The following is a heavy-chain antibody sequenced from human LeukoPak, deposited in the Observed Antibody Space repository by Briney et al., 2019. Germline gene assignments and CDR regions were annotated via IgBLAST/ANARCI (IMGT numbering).Heavy chain of an antibody. Sequence: GESLKISCKGSGYSFTSYWIGWVRQMPGKGLEWMGIIYPGDSDTRYSPSSQGQVTISADKSISTAYLQWSSLKASDTAMYYCARPYCGGDCKGAFDIWGQGTMVTVSS. CDR1: GYSFTSYW. D-gene: IGHD2-21*02. CDR2: IYPGDSDT. V-gene: IGHV5-51*01. CDR3: ARPYCGGDCKGAFDI. J-gene: IGHJ3*02.